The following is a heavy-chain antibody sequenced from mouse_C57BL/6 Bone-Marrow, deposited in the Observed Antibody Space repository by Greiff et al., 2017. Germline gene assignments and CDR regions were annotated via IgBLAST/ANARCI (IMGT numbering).Heavy chain of an antibody. CDR1: GYTFTSYW. CDR3: ARSGDYDYSAWFAY. D-gene: IGHD2-4*01. J-gene: IGHJ3*01. Sequence: VQLQQPGAELVKPGASVKLSCKASGYTFTSYWMHWVKQRPGRGLEWIGRIDPNSGGTKYNEKFKSKATLTVDKPSSTAYMQLSSLTSEDSAVYYCARSGDYDYSAWFAYWGQGTLVTVSA. CDR2: IDPNSGGT. V-gene: IGHV1-72*01.